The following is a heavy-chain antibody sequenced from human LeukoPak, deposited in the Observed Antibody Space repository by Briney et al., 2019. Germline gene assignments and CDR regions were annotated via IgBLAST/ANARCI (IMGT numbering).Heavy chain of an antibody. V-gene: IGHV3-7*01. CDR2: IKQDGSEK. CDR1: GFTLSSYW. D-gene: IGHD5-18*01. J-gene: IGHJ4*02. Sequence: GGSLRLSCAASGFTLSSYWMSWVRQAPGKGLEWVANIKQDGSEKYYVDSVKGRFTISRDNAKNSLYLQMNSLRAEDTAVYYCARADTAMVPELDYWGQGTLVTVSS. CDR3: ARADTAMVPELDY.